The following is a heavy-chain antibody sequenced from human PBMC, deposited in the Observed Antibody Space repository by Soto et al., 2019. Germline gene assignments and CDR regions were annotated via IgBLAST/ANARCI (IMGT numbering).Heavy chain of an antibody. Sequence: EVQLLESGEGLVQPGGSLKLSCAASGFTFSSYAMSWLRQAPGKGLEWVSGIGGSGGNTYYADSVKGRFTISRDNSKNTVLLQMNSLRAEDTAEYYCARVVLYFDTPYDMDLWGQGTTVTVSS. V-gene: IGHV3-23*01. CDR1: GFTFSSYA. D-gene: IGHD3-9*01. CDR3: ARVVLYFDTPYDMDL. CDR2: IGGSGGNT. J-gene: IGHJ6*02.